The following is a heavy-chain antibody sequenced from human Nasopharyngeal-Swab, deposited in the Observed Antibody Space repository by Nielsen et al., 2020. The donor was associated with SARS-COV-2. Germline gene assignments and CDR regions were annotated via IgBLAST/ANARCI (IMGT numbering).Heavy chain of an antibody. D-gene: IGHD6-13*01. CDR2: IYYSGST. J-gene: IGHJ6*03. Sequence: QTPSHTRAVPCGSLSSYSWSWVPLPPGKGLEWIGYIYYSGSTNYSPSLKSRVTISVDTSKNQFSLKLNSVTAADTAVYYCARTAGYYYMDVWGKGTTVTVSS. CDR1: CGSLSSYS. CDR3: ARTAGYYYMDV. V-gene: IGHV4-59*01.